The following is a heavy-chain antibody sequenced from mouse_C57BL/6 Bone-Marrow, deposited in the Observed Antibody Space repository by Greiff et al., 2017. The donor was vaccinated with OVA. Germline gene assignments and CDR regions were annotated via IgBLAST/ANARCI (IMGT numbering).Heavy chain of an antibody. CDR1: GFNITDDY. V-gene: IGHV14-4*01. D-gene: IGHD1-1*01. Sequence: EVQLQQSGAELVRPGASVKLSCTASGFNITDDYMHWVKPRPEQGLEWIGWIDPENGDTEYASKFQGKATITADTSSNTAYLQLSSLTSEDTAVYYCTTFITTVVAPFFDYWGQGTTLTVSS. J-gene: IGHJ2*01. CDR2: IDPENGDT. CDR3: TTFITTVVAPFFDY.